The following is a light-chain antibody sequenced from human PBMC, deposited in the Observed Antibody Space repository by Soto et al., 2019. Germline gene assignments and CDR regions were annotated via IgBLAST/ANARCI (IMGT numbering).Light chain of an antibody. CDR2: DAS. V-gene: IGKV3-11*01. CDR1: QSVSIY. CDR3: QQRSNWPPEIT. J-gene: IGKJ5*01. Sequence: EIVLTKSPDTLSLSPGEVATPSGRASQSVSIYLAWYQQKPGQAPRLLIYDASNRATGIPARFSGSGSGTDFTLTISSLEPEDFAVYYCQQRSNWPPEITFGQGTRLEIK.